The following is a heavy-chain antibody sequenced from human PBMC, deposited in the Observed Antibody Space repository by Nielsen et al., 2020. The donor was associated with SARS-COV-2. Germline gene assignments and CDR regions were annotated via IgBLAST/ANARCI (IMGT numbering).Heavy chain of an antibody. J-gene: IGHJ6*02. Sequence: WIRQPPGKGLEWVSAIRTSGGTTYYADSVKGRCTISRDNSKNTLYLQMNSLRAEDTAVYYCARDRIPPPGIAAADYYYGMDVWGQGTTVTVSS. CDR2: IRTSGGTT. D-gene: IGHD6-13*01. CDR3: ARDRIPPPGIAAADYYYGMDV. V-gene: IGHV3-23*01.